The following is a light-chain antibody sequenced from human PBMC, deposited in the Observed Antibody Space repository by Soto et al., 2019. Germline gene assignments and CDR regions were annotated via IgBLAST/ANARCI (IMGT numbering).Light chain of an antibody. J-gene: IGKJ5*01. V-gene: IGKV3-15*01. CDR3: QQYNNWPPIT. CDR2: GVS. CDR1: QRLSSN. Sequence: EIVMTQSPATLSVSPGEGATLSCRASQRLSSNLAWYQQKPGQAPRLLIYGVSTRATGVPARFSGSGFGTEFTLTISSLQSEDFAVYYCQQYNNWPPITFGQGTRLEIK.